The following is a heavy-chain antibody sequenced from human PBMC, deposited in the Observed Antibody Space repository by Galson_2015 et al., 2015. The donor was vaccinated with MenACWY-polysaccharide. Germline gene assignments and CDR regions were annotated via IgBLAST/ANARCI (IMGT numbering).Heavy chain of an antibody. CDR3: AREAGN. CDR1: GYILTTFY. Sequence: SVKVSCKASGYILTTFYIYWVRQAPGQGLEWMGVTNPRDGSTNYAQKFQGRVTMTSDTSTSTVYMELNSLRSEDTAVYYCAREAGNWGQGTLVTVSS. V-gene: IGHV1-46*01. CDR2: TNPRDGST. J-gene: IGHJ4*02.